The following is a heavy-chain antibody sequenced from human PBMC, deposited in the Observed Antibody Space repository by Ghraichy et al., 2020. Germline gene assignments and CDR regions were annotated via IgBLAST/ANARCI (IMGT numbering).Heavy chain of an antibody. V-gene: IGHV4-31*03. J-gene: IGHJ4*02. D-gene: IGHD4-17*01. CDR2: IYYSGST. CDR1: GGSISSGGYY. CDR3: ARARDYGDCFDY. Sequence: SLNISCTVSGGSISSGGYYWSWIRQHPVKGLEWIGYIYYSGSTYYNPSLKSRVTISVDTSKNQFSLKLSSVTAADTAVYYCARARDYGDCFDYWGQGTLVTVSS.